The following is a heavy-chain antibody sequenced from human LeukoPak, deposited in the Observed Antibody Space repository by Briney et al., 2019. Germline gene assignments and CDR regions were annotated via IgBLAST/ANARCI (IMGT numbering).Heavy chain of an antibody. V-gene: IGHV3-23*01. CDR2: ISGTGSST. D-gene: IGHD2-2*02. J-gene: IGHJ5*02. CDR3: AKASVAIPQYCNS. Sequence: GGSLRLSCEAPGFTFGNYAMNWVRQAPGKGLEWVSTISGTGSSTYYADSAKGRFTISRDNSKDTLFLQLDSLTAADTAMYFCAKASVAIPQYCNSWGQGTLVTVSS. CDR1: GFTFGNYA.